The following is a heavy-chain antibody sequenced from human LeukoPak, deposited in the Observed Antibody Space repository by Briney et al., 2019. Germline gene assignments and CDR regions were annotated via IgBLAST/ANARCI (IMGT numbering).Heavy chain of an antibody. CDR3: ARSRWLQFLADY. J-gene: IGHJ4*02. Sequence: SETLSLTCTVSGYSISSGYYWGWIRQPPGKGLEWIGSIYHSGSTYYNPSLKSRVTISVDTSKNQFSLKLSSVTAADTAVYYCARSRWLQFLADYWGQGTLVTVSS. V-gene: IGHV4-38-2*02. CDR1: GYSISSGYY. CDR2: IYHSGST. D-gene: IGHD5-24*01.